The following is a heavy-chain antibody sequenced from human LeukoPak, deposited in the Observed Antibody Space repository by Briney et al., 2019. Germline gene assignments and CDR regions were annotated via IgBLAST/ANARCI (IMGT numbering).Heavy chain of an antibody. CDR1: GGSISSYY. Sequence: NTSETLSLTCTVSGGSISSYYWSWIRQPPGKGLEWIGYIYYSGSTNYNPSLKSRVTISVDTSKNQFSLKLSSVTAADTAVYYCASYKLGYVDYWGQGTLVTVSS. J-gene: IGHJ4*02. CDR2: IYYSGST. CDR3: ASYKLGYVDY. D-gene: IGHD2-2*01. V-gene: IGHV4-59*01.